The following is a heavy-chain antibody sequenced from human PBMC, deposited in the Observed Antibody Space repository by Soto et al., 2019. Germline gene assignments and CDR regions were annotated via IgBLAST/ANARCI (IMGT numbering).Heavy chain of an antibody. Sequence: GGSLRLSCVASGFTFSSYSMNWVRQAPGKGLEWVSYISSSSSTIYYADSVKGRFTISRDNAKNSLYLQMNSLRAEDTAVYYCAKGSPYYYYMDVWGKGTTVTVSS. V-gene: IGHV3-48*01. CDR1: GFTFSSYS. CDR3: AKGSPYYYYMDV. J-gene: IGHJ6*03. CDR2: ISSSSSTI.